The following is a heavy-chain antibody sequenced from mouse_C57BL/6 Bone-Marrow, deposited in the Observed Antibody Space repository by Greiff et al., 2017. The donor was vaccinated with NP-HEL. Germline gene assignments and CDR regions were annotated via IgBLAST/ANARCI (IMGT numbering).Heavy chain of an antibody. CDR1: GYAFSSSW. V-gene: IGHV1-82*01. CDR2: IYPGDGDT. Sequence: VQLQQSGPELVKPGASVKISCKASGYAFSSSWMNWVKQRPGKGLEWIGRIYPGDGDTNYNGKFKGKATLTADKSSSTAYMQLSSLTSEDSAVYFCAIFYYGSSSGNLYYWGQGTTLTVSS. D-gene: IGHD1-1*01. J-gene: IGHJ2*01. CDR3: AIFYYGSSSGNLYY.